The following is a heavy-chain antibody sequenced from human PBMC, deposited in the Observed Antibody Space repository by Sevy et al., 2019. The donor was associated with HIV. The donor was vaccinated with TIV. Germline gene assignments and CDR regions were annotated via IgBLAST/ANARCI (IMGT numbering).Heavy chain of an antibody. CDR3: ARGKRVGQIDY. V-gene: IGHV4-39*01. CDR1: GGSISSSSDY. J-gene: IGHJ4*02. CDR2: IYYSGST. Sequence: SETLSLTCTVSGGSISSSSDYWGWIRQPPGKGLEWIGSIYYSGSTYYNPSLKSRVTISVDTSKNQFSLKLSSVTAADTAVYYCARGKRVGQIDYWGQGTLVTVSS. D-gene: IGHD1-26*01.